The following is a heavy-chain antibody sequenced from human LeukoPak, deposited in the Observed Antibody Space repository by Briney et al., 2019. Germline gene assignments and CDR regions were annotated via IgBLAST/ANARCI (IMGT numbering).Heavy chain of an antibody. D-gene: IGHD2-21*02. V-gene: IGHV3-30*04. CDR2: ISYDGKYQ. CDR1: GFTFRDYA. J-gene: IGHJ6*02. Sequence: GGSLRLSCAASGFTFRDYAMHWVRQALGKGLEWVALISYDGKYQFYADSVKGRFTISRDDSKNTLYVQMNSLRAEDTATYYCARDGTLLGSDSNYYYGMDVWGQGTTVTVSS. CDR3: ARDGTLLGSDSNYYYGMDV.